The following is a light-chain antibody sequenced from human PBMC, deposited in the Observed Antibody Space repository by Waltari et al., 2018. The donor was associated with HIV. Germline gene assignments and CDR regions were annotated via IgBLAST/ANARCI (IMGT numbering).Light chain of an antibody. CDR1: QLGDKY. J-gene: IGLJ2*01. V-gene: IGLV3-1*01. Sequence: SYELPQPPSVSVSPGQTASITCSGDQLGDKYACWYQQRPGQSPVLVIYQDTKRPSGIPERFSGSNSGNTATLTISGTQAMDEADYYCQAWDSSTAQFGGGTKLTVL. CDR2: QDT. CDR3: QAWDSSTAQ.